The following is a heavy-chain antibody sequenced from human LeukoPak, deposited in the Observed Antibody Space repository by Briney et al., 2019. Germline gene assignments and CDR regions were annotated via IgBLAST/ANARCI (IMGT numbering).Heavy chain of an antibody. Sequence: PGGSLRLSCAASGFTFSSYSMNWVRQAPGKGLEWVSSISSSSSYICYADSVKGRFTISRDNAKNSLYLQMNSLRAEDTAVYYGARRGRLKFDYWGQGTLVTVSS. V-gene: IGHV3-21*01. CDR3: ARRGRLKFDY. CDR2: ISSSSSYI. CDR1: GFTFSSYS. J-gene: IGHJ4*02. D-gene: IGHD2-21*02.